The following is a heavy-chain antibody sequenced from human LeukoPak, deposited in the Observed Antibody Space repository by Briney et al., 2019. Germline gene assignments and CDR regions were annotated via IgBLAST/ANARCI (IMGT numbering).Heavy chain of an antibody. CDR3: VRALGSSSADY. V-gene: IGHV3-7*01. D-gene: IGHD6-6*01. Sequence: PGGSLRLSCAASGFTFTHSWMSWVRQAPGKGLEWVANIKQDGSEKYYVHSVEGRFTISRDNAKNSVSLQMNSLRGEDTAVYYCVRALGSSSADYWGQGTLVTVSS. CDR1: GFTFTHSW. CDR2: IKQDGSEK. J-gene: IGHJ4*02.